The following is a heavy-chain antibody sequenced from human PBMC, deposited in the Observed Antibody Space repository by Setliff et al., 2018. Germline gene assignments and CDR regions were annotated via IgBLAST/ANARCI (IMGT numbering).Heavy chain of an antibody. J-gene: IGHJ6*03. V-gene: IGHV1-69*13. D-gene: IGHD3-3*01. Sequence: SVKVSCKASGYIFTDYFIHWVRQAPGQGLECMGWIIPIFGSTNYAQKFQDRVTITADESTSTAYMELSSLRFEDTAVYYCARMSGFQYMDVWGKGTTVTVSS. CDR1: GYIFTDYF. CDR2: IIPIFGST. CDR3: ARMSGFQYMDV.